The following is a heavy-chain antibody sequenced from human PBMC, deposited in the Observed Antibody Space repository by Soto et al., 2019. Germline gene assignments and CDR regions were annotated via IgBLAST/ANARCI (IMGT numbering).Heavy chain of an antibody. CDR1: GGSISSGDYY. CDR3: ASYVLRYFDWPTGVDY. Sequence: PSETLSLTCTVSGGSISSGDYYWSWIRQPPGKGLEWIGYIYYSGSTYYNPSLKSQVTISVDTSKNQFSLKLSSVTAADTAVYYCASYVLRYFDWPTGVDYWGQGTLVTVSS. J-gene: IGHJ4*02. D-gene: IGHD3-9*01. V-gene: IGHV4-30-4*01. CDR2: IYYSGST.